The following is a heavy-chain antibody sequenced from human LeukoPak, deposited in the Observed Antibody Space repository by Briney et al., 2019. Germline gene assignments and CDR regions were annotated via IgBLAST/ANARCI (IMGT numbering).Heavy chain of an antibody. D-gene: IGHD1-26*01. CDR1: GYTFTAYY. Sequence: ASVTVSCKASGYTFTAYYMHWVRQAPGQGREGMGWINPNSGGTNNAQKFQGRVTMTRDTSISTAYMELSRLRSEDTAVYYCAREDNYSGSYSEWGQGTLVTVSS. J-gene: IGHJ4*02. V-gene: IGHV1-2*02. CDR3: AREDNYSGSYSE. CDR2: INPNSGGT.